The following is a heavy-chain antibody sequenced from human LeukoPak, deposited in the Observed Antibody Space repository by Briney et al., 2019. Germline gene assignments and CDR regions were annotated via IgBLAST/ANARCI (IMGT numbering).Heavy chain of an antibody. Sequence: PGGTLRLSCAASGFTFSSYGMSWVRQAPGKGLEWVSAVSSSGGTTYYADSVKGRFTISRDNSKNTLYLQMNSLRAEDTAIYYCAKDKGHTVATIMGVGDYWGQGTLVTVSS. J-gene: IGHJ4*02. V-gene: IGHV3-23*01. D-gene: IGHD5-12*01. CDR2: VSSSGGTT. CDR1: GFTFSSYG. CDR3: AKDKGHTVATIMGVGDY.